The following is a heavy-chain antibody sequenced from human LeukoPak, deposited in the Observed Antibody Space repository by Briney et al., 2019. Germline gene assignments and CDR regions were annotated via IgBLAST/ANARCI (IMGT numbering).Heavy chain of an antibody. CDR1: GYTFTGYY. Sequence: GASVKVSCKASGYTFTGYYMHWVRQAPGQGLEWMGWINPNSGGTNYAQKFQGRVTMTRDTSISTAYMQLSRLRSHDTAVYYCASAYRIAAATDAFDIWGQGTMVTVSS. D-gene: IGHD6-13*01. CDR3: ASAYRIAAATDAFDI. V-gene: IGHV1-2*02. CDR2: INPNSGGT. J-gene: IGHJ3*02.